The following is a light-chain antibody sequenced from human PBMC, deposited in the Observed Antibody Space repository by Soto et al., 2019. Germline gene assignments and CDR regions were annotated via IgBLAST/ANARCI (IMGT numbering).Light chain of an antibody. J-gene: IGKJ1*01. V-gene: IGKV3-20*01. CDR1: QSVSSNY. CDR2: DAY. CDR3: QQYGSSPTT. Sequence: ESVLTPSPGTLSLSPGERATLSCRASQSVSSNYLAWYQQKPGQAPRLLIYDAYNRASGIPDRFSGSGSGTDFTLTICRLEPEDFAVYHWQQYGSSPTTFGQGRKVDI.